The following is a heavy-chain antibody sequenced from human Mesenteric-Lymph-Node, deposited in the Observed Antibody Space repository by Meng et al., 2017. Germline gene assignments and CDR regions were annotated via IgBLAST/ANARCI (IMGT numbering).Heavy chain of an antibody. D-gene: IGHD1-26*01. CDR2: ISGSGRSV. CDR3: ARWGLASGSYRGTLYYYYYGMDV. CDR1: GFTFTSYD. J-gene: IGHJ6*02. V-gene: IGHV3-48*03. Sequence: GESLKISCAASGFTFTSYDINWVRQAPGKGLEWVSYISGSGRSVYYADSVKGRFTISRDNAKNSLYLQMNSLRAEDTAVYYCARWGLASGSYRGTLYYYYYGMDVWGQGTTVTVSS.